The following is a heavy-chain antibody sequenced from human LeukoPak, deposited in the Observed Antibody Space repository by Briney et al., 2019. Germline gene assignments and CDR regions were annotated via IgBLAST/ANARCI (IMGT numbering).Heavy chain of an antibody. V-gene: IGHV3-66*01. CDR2: NYTGGST. CDR1: GFTVSSNY. Sequence: GGSLRLSCAASGFTVSSNYMSWVRQAPGKGLEWVSVNYTGGSTYYADSVKGRFTISRDISKNTLYLQMNSLRAEDTAVYYCAREKQLWGGFDYWGQGTLVTVSS. D-gene: IGHD5-18*01. J-gene: IGHJ4*02. CDR3: AREKQLWGGFDY.